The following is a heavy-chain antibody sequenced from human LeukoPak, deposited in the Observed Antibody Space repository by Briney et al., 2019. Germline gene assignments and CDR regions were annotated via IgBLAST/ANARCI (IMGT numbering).Heavy chain of an antibody. CDR1: GLNVSNSW. V-gene: IGHV3-7*01. CDR2: MHKDGSEK. CDR3: ARDRAFKIFDY. J-gene: IGHJ4*02. Sequence: GGSLRLSCAASGLNVSNSWMNWVRQAPGKGLEWVASMHKDGSEKYYVESVKGRFNISRDNAKNPLYLQMSSLTAEDTAVYYCARDRAFKIFDYWGQGTLVTVSS.